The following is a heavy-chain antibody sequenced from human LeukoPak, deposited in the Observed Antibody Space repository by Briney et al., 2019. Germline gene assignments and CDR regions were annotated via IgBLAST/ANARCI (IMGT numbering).Heavy chain of an antibody. V-gene: IGHV1-46*01. CDR1: GYTFTSYY. D-gene: IGHD6-6*01. Sequence: GASVTVSCKASGYTFTSYYMHRVRQAPGQGLEWMGIINPSGGSTSYAQKFQGRVTMTRDMSTSTVYMELSSLRSEDTAVYYCARTEYSSSSPIALWGQGTLVTVSS. CDR2: INPSGGST. J-gene: IGHJ4*02. CDR3: ARTEYSSSSPIAL.